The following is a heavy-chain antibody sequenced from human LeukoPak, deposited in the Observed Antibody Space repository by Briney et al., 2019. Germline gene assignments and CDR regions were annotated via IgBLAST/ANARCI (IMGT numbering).Heavy chain of an antibody. D-gene: IGHD1-7*01. V-gene: IGHV4-39*07. CDR2: IYHSGST. CDR1: GGSISSSSYY. CDR3: ASWNYGVTNFDY. Sequence: SETLSLTCTVSGGSISSSSYYWGWIRQPPGKGLEWIGEIYHSGSTNYNPSLKSRVTISVDKSKNQFSLKLSSVTAADTAVYYCASWNYGVTNFDYWGQGTLVTVSS. J-gene: IGHJ4*02.